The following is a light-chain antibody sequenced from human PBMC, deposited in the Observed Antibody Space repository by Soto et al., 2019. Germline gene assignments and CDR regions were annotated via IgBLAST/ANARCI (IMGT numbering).Light chain of an antibody. CDR3: GTWDGGLTAPYV. CDR2: DNN. Sequence: QSVLTQPPSVSAAPGQKVTISCSGSSSNIGKNYVSWYQHLPGTAPKLLIYDNNQRPSGIPDRFSGSKSDTSATLAITGLQAGDEADYYCGTWDGGLTAPYVFGTGTKVTV. V-gene: IGLV1-51*01. J-gene: IGLJ1*01. CDR1: SSNIGKNY.